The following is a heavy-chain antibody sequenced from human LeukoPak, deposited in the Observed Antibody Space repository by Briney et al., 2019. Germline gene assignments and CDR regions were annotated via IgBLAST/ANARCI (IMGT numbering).Heavy chain of an antibody. CDR2: LWYDGSNK. V-gene: IGHV3-33*01. CDR3: ARHGYNYGFDY. CDR1: GFTFSNYD. J-gene: IGHJ4*02. D-gene: IGHD5-24*01. Sequence: PGGSLRLSCAASGFTFSNYDVHWVRQAPGKGLEWVAVLWYDGSNKYYVDSVKGRFTISRDISKNTLYLQMNSLSAEDTAVYYCARHGYNYGFDYWGQGTLVTVSS.